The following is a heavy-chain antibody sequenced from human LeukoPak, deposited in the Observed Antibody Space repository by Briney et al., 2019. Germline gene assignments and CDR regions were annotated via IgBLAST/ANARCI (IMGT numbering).Heavy chain of an antibody. CDR1: GGTFSSYA. CDR3: ARTLSYLDWNDRGDWFDP. CDR2: IIPILGIA. V-gene: IGHV1-69*04. Sequence: GASVKVSYTASGGTFSSYAISWVRQAPGQGLEWMGRIIPILGIANYAQKFQGRVTITADKSTSTAYMELSSLRSEDTAVYYCARTLSYLDWNDRGDWFDPWGQGTLVTVSS. D-gene: IGHD1-1*01. J-gene: IGHJ5*02.